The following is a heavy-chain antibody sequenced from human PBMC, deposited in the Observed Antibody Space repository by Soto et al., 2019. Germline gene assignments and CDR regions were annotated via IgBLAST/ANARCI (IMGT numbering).Heavy chain of an antibody. CDR3: ARSYYDSSGYKGRYYYYGMDA. J-gene: IGHJ6*01. V-gene: IGHV1-69*13. CDR1: GGTFSSYA. Sequence: GASVKVSCKASGGTFSSYAISWVRQAPGQGLEWMGGIIPIFGTANYAQKFQGRVTITAGESTSTAYMELSSLRSEDTAVYYCARSYYDSSGYKGRYYYYGMDAWGQGTTVTVSS. D-gene: IGHD3-22*01. CDR2: IIPIFGTA.